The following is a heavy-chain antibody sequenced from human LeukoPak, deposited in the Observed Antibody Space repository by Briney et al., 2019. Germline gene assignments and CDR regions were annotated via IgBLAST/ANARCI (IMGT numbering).Heavy chain of an antibody. D-gene: IGHD3-10*02. J-gene: IGHJ6*04. Sequence: GGSLRLSCAASGFTFSHYSMNWVRQAPGKGLEWVSYISSSGSTIYYADSVKGRFTISRDNAKNSLYLQMNSLRAEDTAVYYCAELGITMIGGVWGKGTTVTISS. CDR2: ISSSGSTI. CDR1: GFTFSHYS. V-gene: IGHV3-48*04. CDR3: AELGITMIGGV.